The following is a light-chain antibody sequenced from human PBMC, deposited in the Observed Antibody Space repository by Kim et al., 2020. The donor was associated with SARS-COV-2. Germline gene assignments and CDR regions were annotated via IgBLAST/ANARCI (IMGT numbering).Light chain of an antibody. CDR2: DVT. V-gene: IGLV2-14*03. J-gene: IGLJ2*01. Sequence: GRSTTIACTGTSRDIGAYNYVSWFQQHPGKAPKLIIYDVTKRPSGVSSRFSGSKSANTASLTISGLQAEDEADYYCSSYTTRDTLLFGGGTQLTVL. CDR1: SRDIGAYNY. CDR3: SSYTTRDTLL.